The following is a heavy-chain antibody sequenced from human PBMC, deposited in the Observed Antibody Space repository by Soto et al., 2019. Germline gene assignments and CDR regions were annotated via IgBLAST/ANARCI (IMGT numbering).Heavy chain of an antibody. D-gene: IGHD6-19*01. Sequence: ASVEVSCKASGVTFSSYAISWVRQAPGQGLEWMGGIIPIFGTANYAQKFQGRVTITADESTSTAYMELSSLRSEDTAVYYCARVEASFYTVAGTIYGMDVWGQGTTVTVSS. V-gene: IGHV1-69*13. J-gene: IGHJ6*02. CDR3: ARVEASFYTVAGTIYGMDV. CDR2: IIPIFGTA. CDR1: GVTFSSYA.